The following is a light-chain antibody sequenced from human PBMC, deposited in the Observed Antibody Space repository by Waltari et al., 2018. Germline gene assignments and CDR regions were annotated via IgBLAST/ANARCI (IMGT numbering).Light chain of an antibody. CDR3: QQHGTSPYT. CDR1: QSVSSNY. CDR2: AAS. V-gene: IGKV3-20*01. J-gene: IGKJ2*01. Sequence: DIVLTQSPGTLSLSPGETATLSCRASQSVSSNYLAWYQQKPGQAPSLLIYAASSRATGVPDRISGSGSGTDFTFTLSRLEPEDFAVYYCQQHGTSPYTFGQGTKLQIK.